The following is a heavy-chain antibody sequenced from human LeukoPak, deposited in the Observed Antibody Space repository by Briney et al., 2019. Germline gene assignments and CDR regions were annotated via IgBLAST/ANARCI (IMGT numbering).Heavy chain of an antibody. Sequence: PGGSLRLSCAASGFTFDDYGMSWVRQAPGKGLEWVSGINWNGGSTGYADSVKGRFTISRDNAKNSLYLQMNSLRAEDTAVYYCARDRYDSSGFDYWGQGTLVTVSS. D-gene: IGHD3-22*01. CDR1: GFTFDDYG. CDR3: ARDRYDSSGFDY. CDR2: INWNGGST. V-gene: IGHV3-20*04. J-gene: IGHJ4*02.